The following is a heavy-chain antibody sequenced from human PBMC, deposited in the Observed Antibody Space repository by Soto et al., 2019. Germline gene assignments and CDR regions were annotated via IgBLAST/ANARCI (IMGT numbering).Heavy chain of an antibody. D-gene: IGHD3-16*01. V-gene: IGHV1-18*01. J-gene: IGHJ4*02. CDR2: ISAYNGNT. CDR3: ARDGGVEADY. CDR1: GYTLTELS. Sequence: VKVSCKVSGYTLTELSMHWVRQAPGQGLEWMGWISAYNGNTNYAQKLQGRVTMTTDTSTSTAYMELRSLRSDDTAVYYCARDGGVEADYWGQGTLVTVS.